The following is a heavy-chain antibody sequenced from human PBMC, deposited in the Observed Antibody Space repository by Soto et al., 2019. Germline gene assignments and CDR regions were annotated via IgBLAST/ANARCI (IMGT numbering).Heavy chain of an antibody. V-gene: IGHV4-59*01. CDR1: GGSISSYY. J-gene: IGHJ5*02. CDR3: ARSLANWFDP. CDR2: IYYSGST. Sequence: SETLSLTCTVSGGSISSYYWSWIQQPPGKGLEWIGYIYYSGSTNYNPSLKSRVTISVDTSKNQFSLKLSSVTASDTAVYYCARSLANWFDPWGQGTLVTVSS. D-gene: IGHD2-15*01.